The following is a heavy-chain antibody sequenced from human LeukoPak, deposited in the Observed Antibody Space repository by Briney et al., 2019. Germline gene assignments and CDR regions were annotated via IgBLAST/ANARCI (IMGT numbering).Heavy chain of an antibody. CDR2: ISSSSSYI. D-gene: IGHD5-12*01. CDR3: ARAIVAATGFDY. V-gene: IGHV3-21*01. CDR1: GFTFSSYS. J-gene: IGHJ4*02. Sequence: GGSLRHSRAASGFTFSSYSMNCVRQAPGKGLEWVPSISSSSSYIYYADSAKGRFTISRDNTKNSLYLQINRMRAEDTAVYYCARAIVAATGFDYWGQGTLVTVSS.